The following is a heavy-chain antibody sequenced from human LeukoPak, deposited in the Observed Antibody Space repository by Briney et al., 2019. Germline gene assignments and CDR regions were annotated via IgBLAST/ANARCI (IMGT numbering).Heavy chain of an antibody. D-gene: IGHD3-3*01. J-gene: IGHJ4*02. Sequence: ASVKVSCKASGYTFTSYAMHWVRQAPGQRLEWMGWINAGNGHTKYSQKFQGRVTIIRETSASAVYMELGSLRSEDTAVYYCARSYYDFWSGYYPFDYWGQGTLVTVSS. CDR1: GYTFTSYA. CDR2: INAGNGHT. V-gene: IGHV1-3*01. CDR3: ARSYYDFWSGYYPFDY.